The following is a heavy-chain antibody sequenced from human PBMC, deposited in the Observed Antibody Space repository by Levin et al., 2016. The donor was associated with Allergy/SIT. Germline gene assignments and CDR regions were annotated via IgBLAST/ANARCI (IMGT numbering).Heavy chain of an antibody. V-gene: IGHV4-39*07. J-gene: IGHJ4*02. CDR1: GDSISSRNFY. CDR2: IYYSEYT. CDR3: ATDGWKSMVRGITHH. Sequence: SETLSLTCTVSGDSISSRNFYWGWIRQPPGKGLEWIGSIYYSEYTYHNPSLKSRVTISVDTSKNQFSLKLTSVTAADTAVYYCATDGWKSMVRGITHHWGQGTLVTVSS. D-gene: IGHD3-10*01.